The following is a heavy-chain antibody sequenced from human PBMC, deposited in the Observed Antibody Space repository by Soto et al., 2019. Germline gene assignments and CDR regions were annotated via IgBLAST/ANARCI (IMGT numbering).Heavy chain of an antibody. D-gene: IGHD3-22*01. CDR1: GYRFTSYW. V-gene: IGHV5-51*01. CDR3: ARKDKSGYFNWFDP. J-gene: IGHJ5*02. Sequence: GESLKISCRTSGYRFTSYWIAWVRQMPGKGLEWMGIIFPSDSDTRYSPSLQGQVTISADRSTSTVFLQWASLKASDTAVYFCARKDKSGYFNWFDPWGQGTLVTVSS. CDR2: IFPSDSDT.